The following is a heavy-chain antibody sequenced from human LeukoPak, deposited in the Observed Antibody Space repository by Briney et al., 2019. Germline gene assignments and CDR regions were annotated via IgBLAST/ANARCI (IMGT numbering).Heavy chain of an antibody. CDR2: ISGSGGGT. Sequence: GGSLRLSCAASGFTFSSYAMSWVRQAPGKGLEWVSAISGSGGGTYYADSMKGRFTISRDNSKNTLYLQMNSLRAEDTAVYYCGRDPNGDYLGAFDFWGPGTMVAVSS. V-gene: IGHV3-23*01. CDR1: GFTFSSYA. J-gene: IGHJ3*01. CDR3: GRDPNGDYLGAFDF. D-gene: IGHD2-21*02.